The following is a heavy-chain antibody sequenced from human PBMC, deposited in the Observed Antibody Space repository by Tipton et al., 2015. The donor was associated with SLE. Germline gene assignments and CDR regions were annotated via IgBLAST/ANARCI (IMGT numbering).Heavy chain of an antibody. CDR1: GGSLNNHF. J-gene: IGHJ3*02. D-gene: IGHD2-2*01. CDR2: VHTSGST. Sequence: TLSLTCTVSGGSLNNHFCSWIRQSAGKGLEWIGRVHTSGSTSYNPSLQSRLTMSLDTSNNQLYLRLSSVTAADTALYYCVRVIVPASRGAFDIWGQGTMVTVSS. V-gene: IGHV4-4*07. CDR3: VRVIVPASRGAFDI.